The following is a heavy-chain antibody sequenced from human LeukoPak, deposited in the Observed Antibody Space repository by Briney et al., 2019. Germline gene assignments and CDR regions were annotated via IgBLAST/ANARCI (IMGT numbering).Heavy chain of an antibody. V-gene: IGHV1-18*04. CDR1: GYTFTTYG. CDR3: ARDITYLDY. Sequence: GASVKVSSKVSGYTFTTYGISWVRRAPGQGLEWMGWISAYNGNTNYAQKLQGRVTMTTDTSTSTAYMELRSLRSDDTAVYYCARDITYLDYWGQGTLVTVSS. CDR2: ISAYNGNT. J-gene: IGHJ4*02.